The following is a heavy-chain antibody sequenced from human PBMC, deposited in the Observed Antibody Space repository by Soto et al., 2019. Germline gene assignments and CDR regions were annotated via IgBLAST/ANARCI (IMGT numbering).Heavy chain of an antibody. CDR2: ISFDGSTK. CDR3: DLAATYIVEY. Sequence: QVQMVESGGGVVQPGRSLRLSCAASGFTFSNYDMQWVRQAPGKGLEWVAVISFDGSTKYYEDAVKGRFTLSRENSRNTLFLQVTSLRAEDTAVYYCDLAATYIVEYWGQGTLVTVSS. J-gene: IGHJ4*02. D-gene: IGHD5-12*01. CDR1: GFTFSNYD. V-gene: IGHV3-30*03.